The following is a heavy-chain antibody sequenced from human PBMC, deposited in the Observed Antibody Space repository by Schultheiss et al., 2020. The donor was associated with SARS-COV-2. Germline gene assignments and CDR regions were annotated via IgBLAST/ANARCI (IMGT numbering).Heavy chain of an antibody. D-gene: IGHD1-26*01. CDR1: GFTFSSYA. CDR2: IKCDGSEK. Sequence: GGCLRLSCAASGFTFSSYAMSWVRQAPGKGLEWVADIKCDGSEKYYVDSVKGRLTISRDNSKNTLYLQMNSLRAEDTAVYYCASGRSSDYWGQGTLVTVSS. V-gene: IGHV3-7*03. CDR3: ASGRSSDY. J-gene: IGHJ4*02.